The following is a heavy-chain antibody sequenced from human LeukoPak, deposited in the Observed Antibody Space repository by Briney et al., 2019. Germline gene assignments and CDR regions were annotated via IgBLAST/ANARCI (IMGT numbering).Heavy chain of an antibody. V-gene: IGHV3-53*01. CDR3: ARWLSF. D-gene: IGHD6-19*01. CDR1: GFNVSNNY. J-gene: IGHJ4*02. CDR2: IYSGGGT. Sequence: GSLRLACVALGFNVSNNYMNWVRQGPGKGLEWISLIYSGGGTLYADSVKGRFTISRDSSKNTLYLQMNSLRAEDTAVYYCARWLSFWGQGTLVTVSS.